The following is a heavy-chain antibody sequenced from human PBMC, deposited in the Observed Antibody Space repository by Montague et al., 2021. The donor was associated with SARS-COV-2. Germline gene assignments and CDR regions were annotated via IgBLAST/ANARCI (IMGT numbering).Heavy chain of an antibody. CDR3: ATQADGFTSGSLDY. CDR1: GGSINSFY. Sequence: SETLSLTCTVSGGSINSFYWSWVRQSPGKRMEWIGYIHHSGSTKYNPSXXSRVTMSLDTSRNQLSLKLSSVTAADTAIYYCATQADGFTSGSLDYWGQGTLVTVSS. J-gene: IGHJ4*02. V-gene: IGHV4-59*08. CDR2: IHHSGST. D-gene: IGHD6-13*01.